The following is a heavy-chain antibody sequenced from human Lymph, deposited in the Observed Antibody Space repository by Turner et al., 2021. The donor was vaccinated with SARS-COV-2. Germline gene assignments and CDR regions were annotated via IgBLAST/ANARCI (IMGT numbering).Heavy chain of an antibody. CDR3: ARDDREFWSGYYTHYYYYGMDV. Sequence: QVQLVESGGGVVQPGRSLRLSCAASGFTFSSYAMHWVRQAPGKGLEWVAVISYDGSNKNYADSVKGRFTISRDHSKNTLYLQMNSLRAEDTAVYYCARDDREFWSGYYTHYYYYGMDVWGQGTTVTVSS. D-gene: IGHD3-3*01. CDR1: GFTFSSYA. CDR2: ISYDGSNK. V-gene: IGHV3-30*04. J-gene: IGHJ6*02.